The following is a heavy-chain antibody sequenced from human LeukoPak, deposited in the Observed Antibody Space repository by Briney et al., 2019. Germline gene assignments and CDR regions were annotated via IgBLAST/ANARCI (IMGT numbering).Heavy chain of an antibody. J-gene: IGHJ4*02. D-gene: IGHD3-22*01. CDR3: ARVSINYYYDSSGYYDY. V-gene: IGHV1-46*01. CDR1: GYTFTSYY. CDR2: INPSGGST. Sequence: ASVKVSCKASGYTFTSYYMHWVRQAPGQGLEWMGIINPSGGSTSYAQKFQGKVTMTRDTSTSTVYMELSSLRSEDTAVYYCARVSINYYYDSSGYYDYWGQGTLVTVSS.